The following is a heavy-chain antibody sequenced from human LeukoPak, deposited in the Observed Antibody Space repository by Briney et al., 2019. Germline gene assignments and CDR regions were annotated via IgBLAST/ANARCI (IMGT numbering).Heavy chain of an antibody. J-gene: IGHJ5*02. CDR1: GYTFTGYY. CDR2: INPNSGGT. CDR3: ARGGGGITIFGVTTEDWFDP. D-gene: IGHD3-3*01. V-gene: IGHV1-2*02. Sequence: ASVKVSCKASGYTFTGYYMHWVRQAPGQGLEWMGWINPNSGGTNYAQKFQGRVTMTRDTSISTAYMELSRLRSDDTAVYYCARGGGGITIFGVTTEDWFDPWGQGTLVTVSS.